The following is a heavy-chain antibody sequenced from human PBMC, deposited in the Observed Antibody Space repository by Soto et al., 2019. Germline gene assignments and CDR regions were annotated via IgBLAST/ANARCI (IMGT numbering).Heavy chain of an antibody. Sequence: QVQLVQSGTEVKNPGASVKVSCKTSGYTFTTYGIGWVRQAPGQGLEWVGWIHCYSGNTNYAQKLQGRVTVTTDTSTSTVYMELSILRSDDTAMYLCAREVAVAGGEYDYWGQGTLVTVSS. V-gene: IGHV1-18*01. D-gene: IGHD6-19*01. CDR3: AREVAVAGGEYDY. CDR1: GYTFTTYG. CDR2: IHCYSGNT. J-gene: IGHJ4*02.